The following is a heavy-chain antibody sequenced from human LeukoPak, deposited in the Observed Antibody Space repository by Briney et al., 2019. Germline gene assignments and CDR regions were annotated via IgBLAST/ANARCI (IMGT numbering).Heavy chain of an antibody. CDR1: GFTFSSYW. Sequence: GGSLRLSCAASGFTFSSYWMSWVRQAPGKGLEWVANIKQDGSEKYYVDSVKGRITISRDNAKNSLYLQMNSLRAEDTAVYYCARYEVSSPAAIFDYWGQGTLVTVSS. CDR2: IKQDGSEK. D-gene: IGHD6-13*01. V-gene: IGHV3-7*01. J-gene: IGHJ4*02. CDR3: ARYEVSSPAAIFDY.